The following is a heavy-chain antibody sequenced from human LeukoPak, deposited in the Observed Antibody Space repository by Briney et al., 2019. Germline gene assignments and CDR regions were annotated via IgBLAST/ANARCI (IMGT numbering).Heavy chain of an antibody. CDR1: GFTFSRYS. V-gene: IGHV3-74*01. CDR2: VNSDGSGT. J-gene: IGHJ4*02. Sequence: GGSLRLSCAASGFTFSRYSMHWVRQAPGKGLVWVSHVNSDGSGTDYADSVKGRFAISRDNAKNTLYLQMNSLRAEDTAVYYCVCLGLGGLSLDWGQGTLVTVSS. D-gene: IGHD3-16*01. CDR3: VCLGLGGLSLD.